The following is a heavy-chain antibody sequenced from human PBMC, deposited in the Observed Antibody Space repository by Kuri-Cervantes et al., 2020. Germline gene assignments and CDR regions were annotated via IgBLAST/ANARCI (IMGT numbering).Heavy chain of an antibody. J-gene: IGHJ4*02. V-gene: IGHV3-49*04. CDR2: IRSKAYGGTT. CDR3: AKEGDG. D-gene: IGHD3-16*01. CDR1: GFTFGDYA. Sequence: GESLKISCTASGFTFGDYAMSWVRQAPGKGLEWVGFIRSKAYGGTTEYAASVKGRFTISRDNSKNTLYLQMNSLRAEDTAVYYCAKEGDGWGQGTLVTVSS.